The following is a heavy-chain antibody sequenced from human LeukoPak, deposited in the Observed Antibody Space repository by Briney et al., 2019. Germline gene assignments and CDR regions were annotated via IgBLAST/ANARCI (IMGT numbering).Heavy chain of an antibody. V-gene: IGHV3-13*01. Sequence: SGGSLRLSCAASGFNFKNYDFHWVRQAAAKRLEWVSGIGTVTDTFYLDPVEGRFTISRENAKNSFYLQMNGLRAGDTAVYYCARGWGGHGRSGGALDFWGQGILVTVSS. CDR1: GFNFKNYD. CDR3: ARGWGGHGRSGGALDF. D-gene: IGHD3-16*01. CDR2: IGTVTDT. J-gene: IGHJ4*02.